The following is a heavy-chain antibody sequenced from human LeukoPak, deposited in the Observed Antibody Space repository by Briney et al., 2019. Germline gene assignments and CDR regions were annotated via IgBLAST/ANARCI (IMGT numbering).Heavy chain of an antibody. Sequence: GGSLRLSCAASGFTFSTYGMTWVRQAPGKGLEWVSAISGSGGSTYYADSVKGRFTISRDNSKNTLYLQMNSLRAEDTAVYYCARGVVGATSGYWGQGTLVTVSS. D-gene: IGHD1-26*01. J-gene: IGHJ4*02. V-gene: IGHV3-23*01. CDR3: ARGVVGATSGY. CDR2: ISGSGGST. CDR1: GFTFSTYG.